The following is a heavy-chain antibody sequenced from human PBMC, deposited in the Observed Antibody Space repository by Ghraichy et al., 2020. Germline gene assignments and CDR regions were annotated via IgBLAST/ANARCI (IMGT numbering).Heavy chain of an antibody. CDR2: IYHSGST. CDR1: GGSISSSNW. CDR3: ARTVDSGSEYFQH. D-gene: IGHD5-12*01. V-gene: IGHV4-4*02. Sequence: SETLSLTCAVSGGSISSSNWWSWVRQPPGKGLEWIGEIYHSGSTNYNPSLKSRVTISVDKSKNQFSLKLSSVTAADTAVYYCARTVDSGSEYFQHWGQGTLVTVSS. J-gene: IGHJ1*01.